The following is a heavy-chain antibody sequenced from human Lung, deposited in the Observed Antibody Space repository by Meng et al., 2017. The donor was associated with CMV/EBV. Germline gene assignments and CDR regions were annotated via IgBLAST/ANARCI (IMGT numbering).Heavy chain of an antibody. CDR3: ARGTFPLIVVVPAAKGAFDY. V-gene: IGHV4-34*01. D-gene: IGHD2-2*01. CDR1: GGSFSGYY. CDR2: INHSGST. Sequence: SDTRSPTCAVYGGSFSGYYWSWTRQPPGKGLEWSGEINHSGSTNYIRSLKSRVTISVDTSKNQFSLKLSSVTAADTAVYYCARGTFPLIVVVPAAKGAFDYGGQGTLVTVSS. J-gene: IGHJ4*02.